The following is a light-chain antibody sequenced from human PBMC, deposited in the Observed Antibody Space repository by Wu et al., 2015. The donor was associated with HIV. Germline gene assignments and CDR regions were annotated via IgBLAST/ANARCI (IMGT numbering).Light chain of an antibody. V-gene: IGKV3-15*01. CDR1: QSISSN. CDR2: GAS. CDR3: QQYNNWPLT. J-gene: IGKJ4*01. Sequence: EIVLTQSPGTLSLSPGERATLSCRASQSISSNLAWYQQKPGQAPRLLIYGASTRATGIPARFSGSASGTEFTLTISTLQSEDFAVYSCQQYNNWPLTFGGGTKVEIK.